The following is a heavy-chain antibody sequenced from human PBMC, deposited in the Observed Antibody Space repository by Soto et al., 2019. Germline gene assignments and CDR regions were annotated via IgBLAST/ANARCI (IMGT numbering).Heavy chain of an antibody. Sequence: QVQLVQSGAEVKKPGASVKIFCKASGYTFTDSAIHWMRQAPGQSLELLGWIAPGNGNTKYSQKFQGRVTITRDTSATTSYMEVSSLRSEDTAVYYCAKGSRMWTPDYWGQGTLVTVSS. D-gene: IGHD2-21*01. V-gene: IGHV1-3*01. J-gene: IGHJ4*02. CDR2: IAPGNGNT. CDR3: AKGSRMWTPDY. CDR1: GYTFTDSA.